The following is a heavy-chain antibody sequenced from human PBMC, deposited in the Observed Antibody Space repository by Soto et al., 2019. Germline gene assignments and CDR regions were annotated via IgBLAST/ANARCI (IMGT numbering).Heavy chain of an antibody. Sequence: QVLLQESGPGLVQPSGTLSLSCAVSGGPIGSGYFWGWVRQPPGKGLEWLGDISHSGTVNYNPSLKSRVTISMDKSKSQFSLKLNSVTAADTAVYYCARSFGWYAIDYWGQGILVIVSS. CDR3: ARSFGWYAIDY. D-gene: IGHD6-19*01. V-gene: IGHV4-4*02. CDR2: ISHSGTV. J-gene: IGHJ4*02. CDR1: GGPIGSGYF.